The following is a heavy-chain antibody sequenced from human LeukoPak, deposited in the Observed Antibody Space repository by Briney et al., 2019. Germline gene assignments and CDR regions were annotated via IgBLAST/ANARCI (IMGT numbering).Heavy chain of an antibody. CDR1: GYTFTSYG. V-gene: IGHV1-18*01. J-gene: IGHJ6*02. D-gene: IGHD2-15*01. CDR3: ARGYSSGRVYYYYGMDV. Sequence: GASVKVSCKASGYTFTSYGISWVRQAPGQGLEWMGWISAYNGNTNYAQKLQGRVTMTTDTSTSTAYMELRSLRSDDTAVYYCARGYSSGRVYYYYGMDVWGQGTTVTVSS. CDR2: ISAYNGNT.